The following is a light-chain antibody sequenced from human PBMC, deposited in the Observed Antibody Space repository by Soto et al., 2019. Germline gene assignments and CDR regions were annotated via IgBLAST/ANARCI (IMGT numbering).Light chain of an antibody. V-gene: IGKV1-39*01. CDR1: QSVSGW. Sequence: DIQMPQSPSTLSASVGDTVTVTCRASQSVSGWLAWYQQNPGEATNLLIHAAFNLQSGVPSRFSGSGSGTDSTLTISSLQPEEFATYYCQKSYSFPRTVGQGTKVDIK. CDR3: QKSYSFPRT. CDR2: AAF. J-gene: IGKJ1*01.